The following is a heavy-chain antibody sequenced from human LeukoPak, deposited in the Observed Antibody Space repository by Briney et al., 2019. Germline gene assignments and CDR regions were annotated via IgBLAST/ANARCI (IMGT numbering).Heavy chain of an antibody. CDR1: GGTFSSYA. CDR3: ARDPGSLDTAMAFDH. V-gene: IGHV1-69*05. Sequence: SVKVSCKASGGTFSSYAISWVRQAPGQGLEWMGRIIPIFGTANYAQKFQGRVTITTDESTSTAYMELSSLRSEDTAVYYCARDPGSLDTAMAFDHWGQGTLVTVSS. CDR2: IIPIFGTA. J-gene: IGHJ4*02. D-gene: IGHD5-18*01.